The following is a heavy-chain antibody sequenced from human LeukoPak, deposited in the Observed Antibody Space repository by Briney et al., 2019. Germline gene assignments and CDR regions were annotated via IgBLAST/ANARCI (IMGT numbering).Heavy chain of an antibody. CDR1: GGPFSGYY. CDR3: ARKPVHGMVRGVIIKPRPFDY. D-gene: IGHD3-10*01. CDR2: INHSGST. V-gene: IGHV4-34*01. J-gene: IGHJ4*02. Sequence: SETLSLTCAVYGGPFSGYYWSWIRQPPGKGLEWIGEINHSGSTNYNPSLKSRVTISVDTSKNQFSLKLSSVTAADTAVYYCARKPVHGMVRGVIIKPRPFDYWGQGTLVTVSS.